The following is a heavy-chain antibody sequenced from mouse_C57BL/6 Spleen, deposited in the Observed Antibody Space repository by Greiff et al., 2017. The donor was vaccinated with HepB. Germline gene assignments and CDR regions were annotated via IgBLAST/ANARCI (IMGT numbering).Heavy chain of an antibody. D-gene: IGHD2-1*01. CDR2: IYPGDGDT. Sequence: VQLQQSGPELVKPGASVKISCKASGYAFSSSWMNWVKQRPGKGLEWIGRIYPGDGDTNYNGKFKGKATLTADKSSSTAYMQLSSLTSEDSAVYFCARSGNPYYFDYWGQSTTLTVSS. V-gene: IGHV1-82*01. CDR1: GYAFSSSW. CDR3: ARSGNPYYFDY. J-gene: IGHJ2*01.